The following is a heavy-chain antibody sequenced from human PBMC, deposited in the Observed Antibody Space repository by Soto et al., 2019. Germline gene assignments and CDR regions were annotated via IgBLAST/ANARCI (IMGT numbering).Heavy chain of an antibody. CDR1: GFTFDDFA. CDR3: AKDIYGPSGWYFDY. J-gene: IGHJ4*02. Sequence: GGSLRLSCAASGFTFDDFAMHWVRQAPGKGLEWVSGISWNSGSIGYADSVKGRFTISRDNAKNSLYLQMNSLRAEDTALYYCAKDIYGPSGWYFDYWGQGTLVTVSS. V-gene: IGHV3-9*01. CDR2: ISWNSGSI. D-gene: IGHD6-19*01.